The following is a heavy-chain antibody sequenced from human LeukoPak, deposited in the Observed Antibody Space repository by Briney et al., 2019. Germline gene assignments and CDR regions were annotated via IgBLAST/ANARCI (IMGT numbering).Heavy chain of an antibody. D-gene: IGHD2-8*01. J-gene: IGHJ4*02. V-gene: IGHV3-21*01. Sequence: GGSLRLSCAASGFTFSSYSINWVRQAPGKGLEWVSCVSSTSSFIYYADSVKGRFTISRDNSKSTLYLQMNSLRDDDSAAYFCARVYLERLTAGYFDHWGQGTQVTVSP. CDR3: ARVYLERLTAGYFDH. CDR2: VSSTSSFI. CDR1: GFTFSSYS.